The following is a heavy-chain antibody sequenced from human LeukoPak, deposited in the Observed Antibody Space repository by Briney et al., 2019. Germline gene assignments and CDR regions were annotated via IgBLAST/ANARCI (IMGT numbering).Heavy chain of an antibody. CDR1: GGSISSYY. D-gene: IGHD2-2*01. CDR3: ARHHHIVVVPAAMREDDAFDI. V-gene: IGHV4-59*08. Sequence: SGTLSLTCTVSGGSISSYYWSWIRQPPGKGLEWIGYVHYSGSTHYNPSLKSRVTISVDTSKNQVSLKLSSVTAADTAVYYCARHHHIVVVPAAMREDDAFDIWGQGTMVTVSS. J-gene: IGHJ3*02. CDR2: VHYSGST.